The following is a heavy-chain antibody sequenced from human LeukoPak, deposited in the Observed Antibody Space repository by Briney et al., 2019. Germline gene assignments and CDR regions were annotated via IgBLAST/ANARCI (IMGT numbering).Heavy chain of an antibody. V-gene: IGHV3-30-3*02. J-gene: IGHJ4*02. CDR1: GFTFSSYA. Sequence: GGSLRLSCAASGFTFSSYAMHWVRQAPGKGLEWVAVISYDGSNKYYADSVKGRFTIPRDNFKNTLYLQMNKLGGEGKAVYFCAKDSYSYGFWGCFGGGIDYWGQGTLVTVSS. CDR2: ISYDGSNK. D-gene: IGHD3-3*01. CDR3: AKDSYSYGFWGCFGGGIDY.